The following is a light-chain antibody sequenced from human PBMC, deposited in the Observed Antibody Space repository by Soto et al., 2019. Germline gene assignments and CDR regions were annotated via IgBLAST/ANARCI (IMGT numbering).Light chain of an antibody. CDR3: GGWDDSLSGPV. Sequence: QSALTQPASVSGSPGQSITISCTGTSSDVGGYNYVSWYQQHPGKAPKLMIYEVSSRPSGVSSRFSGSKSGNTASLTISGLQAEDEADYYCGGWDDSLSGPVFGGGTKLTVL. J-gene: IGLJ2*01. CDR1: SSDVGGYNY. V-gene: IGLV2-14*01. CDR2: EVS.